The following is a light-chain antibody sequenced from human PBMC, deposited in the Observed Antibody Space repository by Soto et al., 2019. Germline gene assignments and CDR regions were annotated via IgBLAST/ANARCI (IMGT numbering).Light chain of an antibody. CDR1: QSVSSSY. V-gene: IGKV3-20*01. CDR2: GAS. Sequence: EIVFSHSPCTLSLTPGERATLSCRASQSVSSSYLAWYQQKPGQAPRLLIYGASSRATGIPDRFSGSGSGTDFTLTISRLEPEDFAVYYCQQYGSLITFGQRARLEI. J-gene: IGKJ5*01. CDR3: QQYGSLIT.